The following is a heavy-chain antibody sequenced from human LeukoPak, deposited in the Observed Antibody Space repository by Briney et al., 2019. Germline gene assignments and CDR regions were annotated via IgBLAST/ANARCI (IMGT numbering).Heavy chain of an antibody. V-gene: IGHV4-30-2*01. CDR2: IYHSGST. D-gene: IGHD6-13*01. CDR1: GGSISSGGYS. J-gene: IGHJ4*02. Sequence: SQTLSLTCAVSGGSISSGGYSWSWTRQPPGKGLEWIGYIYHSGSTYYNPSLKSRVTISVDRSKNQFSLKLSSVTAADTAVYYCASSWYRRGLDYWGQGTLVTVSS. CDR3: ASSWYRRGLDY.